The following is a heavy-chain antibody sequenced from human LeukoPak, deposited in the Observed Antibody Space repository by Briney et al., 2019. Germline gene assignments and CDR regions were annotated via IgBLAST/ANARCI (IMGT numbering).Heavy chain of an antibody. CDR1: GFTFSSYG. D-gene: IGHD6-19*01. V-gene: IGHV3-30*18. Sequence: GRSLRLSCAASGFTFSSYGMHWVRQAPGKGLEWVAVISYDGSNKYYADSVKGRFTISRDNSKNTLYLQMNSLRAEDTAVYYCAKDGYSSGWYFVYYYFYMDVWGKGTTVTVSS. J-gene: IGHJ6*03. CDR2: ISYDGSNK. CDR3: AKDGYSSGWYFVYYYFYMDV.